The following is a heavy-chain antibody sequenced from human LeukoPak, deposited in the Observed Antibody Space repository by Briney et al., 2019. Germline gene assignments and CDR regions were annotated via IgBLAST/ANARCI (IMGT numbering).Heavy chain of an antibody. Sequence: GGSLRLSCAASGFTVSSNYMSWVRQAPGKGLEWVSVIYSGGSTYYADSVKGRFTISRDNSKNTLYLQMNSLRAEDTAVYYCARGGSSSGWWYFDYWGQGTLVTVSS. J-gene: IGHJ4*02. CDR1: GFTVSSNY. V-gene: IGHV3-66*01. CDR3: ARGGSSSGWWYFDY. D-gene: IGHD6-19*01. CDR2: IYSGGST.